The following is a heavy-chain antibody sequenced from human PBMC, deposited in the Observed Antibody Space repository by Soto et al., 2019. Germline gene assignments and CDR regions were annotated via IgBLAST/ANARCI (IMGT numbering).Heavy chain of an antibody. J-gene: IGHJ5*02. CDR1: VGSISSGGYS. Sequence: TLSLTCTVSVGSISSGGYSWSWIRQPPGKGLEWIGYIYHSGSTYYNPSLKSRVTISVDRSKNQFSLKLSSVTAADTAVYYCAGSDYGSGFDPWGQGTLVTVSS. CDR2: IYHSGST. CDR3: AGSDYGSGFDP. V-gene: IGHV4-30-2*01. D-gene: IGHD3-10*01.